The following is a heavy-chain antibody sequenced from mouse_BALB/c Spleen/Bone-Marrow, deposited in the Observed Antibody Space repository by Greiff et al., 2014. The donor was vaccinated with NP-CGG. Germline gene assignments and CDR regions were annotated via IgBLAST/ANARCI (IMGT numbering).Heavy chain of an antibody. CDR2: ISSGSSTI. CDR3: ARDVPLYDVGYFDY. CDR1: GFTFSSFG. J-gene: IGHJ2*01. D-gene: IGHD2-14*01. V-gene: IGHV5-17*02. Sequence: EVMLVESGGGLVQPGGSRKLSCAASGFTFSSFGMHWVRQAPEKGLEWVAYISSGSSTIYYADTVKGRFTISRDNPKNTLFLQMTSLRSEDTAMYHCARDVPLYDVGYFDYWGQGTTLTVSS.